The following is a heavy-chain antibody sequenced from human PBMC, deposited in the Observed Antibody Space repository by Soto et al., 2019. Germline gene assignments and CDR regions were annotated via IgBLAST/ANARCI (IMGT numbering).Heavy chain of an antibody. CDR3: ARGRRRQLWFPSVY. J-gene: IGHJ4*02. V-gene: IGHV1-2*07. Sequence: ASVNVSCKASGCTLRDYYFQWVRPAPGQGLERRGWVSSKSGGTHFAPKFEGRVTLTTDTSISTAFMEVSRLSSYETAVYDCARGRRRQLWFPSVYWCQGTVVTVSS. D-gene: IGHD5-18*01. CDR1: GCTLRDYY. CDR2: VSSKSGGT.